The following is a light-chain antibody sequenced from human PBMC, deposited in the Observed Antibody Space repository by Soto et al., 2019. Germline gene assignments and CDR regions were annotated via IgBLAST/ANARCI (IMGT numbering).Light chain of an antibody. Sequence: DIPMTQSPSTLSASVGDRVTLTCRASQSISNSLAWYQQKPGRAPKLLISDASTLQSGVPSRFSGSGSGTEFTLTISSLQPDDFATYYCQQYMTYSTFGQGTRLEI. V-gene: IGKV1-5*01. CDR2: DAS. J-gene: IGKJ5*01. CDR3: QQYMTYST. CDR1: QSISNS.